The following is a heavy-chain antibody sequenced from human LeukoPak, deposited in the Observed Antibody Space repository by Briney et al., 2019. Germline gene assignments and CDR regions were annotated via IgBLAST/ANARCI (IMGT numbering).Heavy chain of an antibody. V-gene: IGHV3-23*01. CDR1: GFTFSSYA. D-gene: IGHD2-2*01. Sequence: GSLRLSCAASGFTFSSYAMTLVRQAPGKGLELVSVIRSGAGTTYYADSVKGRFTISRDNSKNMLYLQMNSLRAEDTAVYYCAKYTATGSTRWFDPWGQGTLVTVSS. CDR3: AKYTATGSTRWFDP. CDR2: IRSGAGTT. J-gene: IGHJ5*02.